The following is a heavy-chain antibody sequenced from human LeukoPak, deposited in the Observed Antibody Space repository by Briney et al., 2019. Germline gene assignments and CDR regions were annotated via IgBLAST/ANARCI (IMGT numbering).Heavy chain of an antibody. Sequence: SGGSLRLSCEASGFTFTNYAMNWVRQSPGKGLEWVSYISSVGTTIYYVDSVKGRFTISRDNAKNSLYLQMNSLSAEDMAVYYCARGILGYYSFDFWGQGTLVTVPS. CDR3: ARGILGYYSFDF. V-gene: IGHV3-48*03. CDR1: GFTFTNYA. D-gene: IGHD6-13*01. CDR2: ISSVGTTI. J-gene: IGHJ4*02.